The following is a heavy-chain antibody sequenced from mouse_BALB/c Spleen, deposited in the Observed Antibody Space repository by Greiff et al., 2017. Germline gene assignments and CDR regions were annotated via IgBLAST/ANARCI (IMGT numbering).Heavy chain of an antibody. CDR2: ISSGSSTI. CDR3: ARSGEAY. V-gene: IGHV5-17*02. Sequence: EVMLVESGGGLVQPGGSRKLSCAASGFTFSSFGMHWVRQAPEKGLEWVAYISSGSSTIYYADTVKGRFTISRDNPKNTLFLQMTSLRSEDTAMYYCARSGEAYWGQGTLVTVSA. J-gene: IGHJ3*01. D-gene: IGHD3-1*01. CDR1: GFTFSSFG.